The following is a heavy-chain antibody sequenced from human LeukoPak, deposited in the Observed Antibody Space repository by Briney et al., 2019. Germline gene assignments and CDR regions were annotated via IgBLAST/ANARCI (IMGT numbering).Heavy chain of an antibody. Sequence: GGSLRLSCAASGFTFSSYAMSWVRQAPRKGLEWVSAISGSGGSTYYADSVKGRFTISRDNSKNTLYLQMNSLRAEDTAVYYCAPPYDRVIDYWGQGTLVTVSS. V-gene: IGHV3-23*01. CDR2: ISGSGGST. D-gene: IGHD3-10*02. J-gene: IGHJ4*02. CDR3: APPYDRVIDY. CDR1: GFTFSSYA.